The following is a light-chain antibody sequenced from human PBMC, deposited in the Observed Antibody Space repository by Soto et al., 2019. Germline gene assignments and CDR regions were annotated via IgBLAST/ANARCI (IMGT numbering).Light chain of an antibody. CDR2: DDG. J-gene: IGLJ1*01. V-gene: IGLV3-21*02. CDR1: NIESKS. Sequence: SYELTQPPSVSVAPGQTARIPCGGNNIESKSVHWYQQKPGQPPVLVVYDDGGRPSGIPERFSGSNSGNTATLTISRVEAGDEADYYCHVWDSSSDQYVFGTGTKVTVL. CDR3: HVWDSSSDQYV.